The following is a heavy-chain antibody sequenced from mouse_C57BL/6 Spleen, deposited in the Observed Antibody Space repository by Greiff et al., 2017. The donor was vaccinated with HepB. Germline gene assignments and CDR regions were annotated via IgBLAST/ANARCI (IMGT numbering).Heavy chain of an antibody. CDR1: GFTFSDYY. D-gene: IGHD1-1*01. V-gene: IGHV5-12*01. J-gene: IGHJ3*01. CDR3: ARRGRLGSWFAY. Sequence: EVMLVESGGGLVQPGGSLKLSCAASGFTFSDYYMYWVRQTPEKRLEWVAYISNGGGSTYYPDTVKGRFTISRDNAKNTLYLQMSLLKSEDTAMYYCARRGRLGSWFAYWGQGTLVTVSA. CDR2: ISNGGGST.